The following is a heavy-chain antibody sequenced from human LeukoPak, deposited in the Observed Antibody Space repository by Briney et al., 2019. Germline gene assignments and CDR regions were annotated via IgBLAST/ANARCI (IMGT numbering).Heavy chain of an antibody. CDR3: ARFYGDYVGSYYYGMDV. V-gene: IGHV2-26*01. CDR2: IFSNDEK. Sequence: SGPVLVKPTETLTLTCTVSGFSLSNARMGVSWIRQPPGKALEWLAHIFSNDEKSYSTSLKSRLTISKDTSKSQVVLTMTNMDPVDTATYYCARFYGDYVGSYYYGMDVWGQGTTVTVSS. D-gene: IGHD4-17*01. CDR1: GFSLSNARMG. J-gene: IGHJ6*02.